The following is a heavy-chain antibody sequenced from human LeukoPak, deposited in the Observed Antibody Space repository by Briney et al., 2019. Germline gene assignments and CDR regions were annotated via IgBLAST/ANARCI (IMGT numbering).Heavy chain of an antibody. D-gene: IGHD5-18*01. J-gene: IGHJ6*02. CDR2: IYYSGST. CDR1: SRSISSYY. V-gene: IGHV4-59*12. CDR3: ARVTAMVVDV. Sequence: SETLSLTCTVSSRSISSYYWSWIRHPPGKGLEWIGYIYYSGSTNYNPSLKSRVTISVDTSKNQFSLKLSSVTAEDTAVYYCARVTAMVVDVWGQGTTVTVSS.